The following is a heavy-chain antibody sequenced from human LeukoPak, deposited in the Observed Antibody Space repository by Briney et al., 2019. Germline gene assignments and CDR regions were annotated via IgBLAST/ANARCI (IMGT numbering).Heavy chain of an antibody. J-gene: IGHJ6*02. V-gene: IGHV3-7*01. CDR2: IKQDGSEK. D-gene: IGHD1-26*01. CDR1: GFTFGSYW. CDR3: AREGVVGASIYYYGMDV. Sequence: GGSLRLSCAASGFTFGSYWMSWVRQAPGKGLEWVANIKQDGSEKYYVDSVKGRFTISRDNSKNTLYLQMNSLRAEDTAVYYCAREGVVGASIYYYGMDVWGQGTTVTVSS.